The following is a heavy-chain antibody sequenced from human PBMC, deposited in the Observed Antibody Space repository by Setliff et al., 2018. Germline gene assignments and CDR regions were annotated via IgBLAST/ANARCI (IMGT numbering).Heavy chain of an antibody. CDR1: GYRFTNYW. D-gene: IGHD3-16*01. J-gene: IGHJ4*02. CDR3: AIIDDAIMDLDY. V-gene: IGHV5-51*01. CDR2: IYPGDSDT. Sequence: GESLKISCRGSGYRFTNYWIGWVRQMPGKGLEWMGIIYPGDSDTRYSPSFQGLVTISADKAISTAYLQWISLEASDTAIYYCAIIDDAIMDLDYWGQGTLVTVSS.